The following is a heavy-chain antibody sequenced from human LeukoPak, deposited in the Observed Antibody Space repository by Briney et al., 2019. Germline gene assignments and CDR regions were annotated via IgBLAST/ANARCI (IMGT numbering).Heavy chain of an antibody. CDR2: IYHSGTT. V-gene: IGHV4-38-2*01. Sequence: SETRSLTCAVSGYSINSGYYWGWIRQPPGKGLEWIGSIYHSGTTYYNASLKSRVTISVDTSKNQFSLKLSSVTAADTAVYYCARLKSFSGYFGVFDIWGQGTMVTVSS. J-gene: IGHJ3*02. CDR3: ARLKSFSGYFGVFDI. D-gene: IGHD4-17*01. CDR1: GYSINSGYY.